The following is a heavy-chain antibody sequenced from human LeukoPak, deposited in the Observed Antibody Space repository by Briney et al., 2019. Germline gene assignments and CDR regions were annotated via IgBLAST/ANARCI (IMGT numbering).Heavy chain of an antibody. J-gene: IGHJ3*02. D-gene: IGHD3-22*01. CDR1: GFTFSSYG. Sequence: GGSLRLSRAASGFTFSSYGMSWVRQAPGKGLEWVSAISGSSGSTYYADSVKGRFTISRDNSKNTLYLQMNSLRAEDTAVYYCAKAYNYYDSTDAFDIWGQGTMVTVSS. CDR3: AKAYNYYDSTDAFDI. CDR2: ISGSSGST. V-gene: IGHV3-23*01.